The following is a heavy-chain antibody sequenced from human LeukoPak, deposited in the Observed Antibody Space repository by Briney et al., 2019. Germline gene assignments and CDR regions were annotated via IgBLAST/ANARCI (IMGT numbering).Heavy chain of an antibody. CDR2: VRHGGGT. D-gene: IGHD3-10*01. J-gene: IGHJ2*01. V-gene: IGHV4-38-2*01. CDR1: GYSVSSGYL. Sequence: SETLSLTCSVSGYSVSSGYLWGWIRQSPGMGLEWIGSVRHGGGTYYNPSLKSRVTISIDTSKNHFSLRLTSVTASDTAMYYCAVTRGATLFDVWGRGTLATVSS. CDR3: AVTRGATLFDV.